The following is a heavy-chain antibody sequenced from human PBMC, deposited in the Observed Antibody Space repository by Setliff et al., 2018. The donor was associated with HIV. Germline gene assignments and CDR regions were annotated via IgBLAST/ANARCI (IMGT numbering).Heavy chain of an antibody. Sequence: ASVKVSCKASGFSFSAYYIHWVRQAPGRGREWMGWISPKTGDTSYSQKFQGRVTMTRDTSTNTAYMELNRLSFDDTAVFYCARAKANYYYGMDVWGQGTAVTVSS. CDR3: ARAKANYYYGMDV. CDR1: GFSFSAYY. V-gene: IGHV1-2*02. J-gene: IGHJ6*02. CDR2: ISPKTGDT.